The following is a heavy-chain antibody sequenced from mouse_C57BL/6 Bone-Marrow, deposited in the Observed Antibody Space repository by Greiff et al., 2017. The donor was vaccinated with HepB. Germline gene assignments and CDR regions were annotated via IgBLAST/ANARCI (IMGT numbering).Heavy chain of an antibody. CDR1: GYTFTEYT. Sequence: QVQLQQSGAELVKPGASVKLSCKASGYTFTEYTIHWVKQRSGQGLEWIGWFYPGSGSIKYNEKFKDKATLTADKSSSTVYMELSRLTSEDSAVYFCARHDQYYGSSYGYWYFDVWGTGTTVTVSS. CDR2: FYPGSGSI. D-gene: IGHD1-1*01. J-gene: IGHJ1*03. CDR3: ARHDQYYGSSYGYWYFDV. V-gene: IGHV1-62-2*01.